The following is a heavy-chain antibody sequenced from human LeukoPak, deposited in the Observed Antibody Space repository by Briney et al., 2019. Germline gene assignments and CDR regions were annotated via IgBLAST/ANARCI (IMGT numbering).Heavy chain of an antibody. CDR3: AREQIETPFDY. CDR1: GGSISSGRYY. CDR2: IYHSGST. D-gene: IGHD5-24*01. J-gene: IGHJ4*02. V-gene: IGHV4-39*07. Sequence: ASETLSLTCTVSGGSISSGRYYWGWIRQPPGKGLEWIGSIYHSGSTYYSPSLKSRVTISVDTSKNQFSLRLNSVTAADTAVYYCAREQIETPFDYWGQGTLVTVSS.